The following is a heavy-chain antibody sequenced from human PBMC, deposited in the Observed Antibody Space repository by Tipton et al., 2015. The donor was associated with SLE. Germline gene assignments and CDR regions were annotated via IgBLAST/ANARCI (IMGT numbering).Heavy chain of an antibody. CDR3: AREYSGYDYQTFDH. Sequence: TLSLTCTVSGASTNTKYWTWIRQSPGKGLEWIGYANRNEGTKIKSSLERRVTISLDTSRSQFSLRLSSVTAADTAVYYCAREYSGYDYQTFDHWGQGTLVTVSS. CDR2: ANRNEGT. CDR1: GASTNTKY. J-gene: IGHJ4*02. D-gene: IGHD5-12*01. V-gene: IGHV4-59*13.